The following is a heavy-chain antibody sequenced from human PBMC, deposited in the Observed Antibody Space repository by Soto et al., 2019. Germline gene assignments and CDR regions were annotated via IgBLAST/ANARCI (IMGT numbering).Heavy chain of an antibody. CDR2: ISYDGSNK. CDR1: GFTFSSYA. V-gene: IGHV3-30-3*01. CDR3: ARDRGGYSYGYYY. D-gene: IGHD5-18*01. J-gene: IGHJ4*02. Sequence: QVQLVESGGGVVQPGRSLRLSCAASGFTFSSYAMHWVRQAPGKGLEWVAVISYDGSNKYYADSVKGGFTISRDNSKNTMYLQMNSLRAEDTAVYYCARDRGGYSYGYYYWGQGTLVTVSS.